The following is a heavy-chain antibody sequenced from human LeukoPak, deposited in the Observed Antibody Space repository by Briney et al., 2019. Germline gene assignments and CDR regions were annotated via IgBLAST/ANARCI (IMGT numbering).Heavy chain of an antibody. J-gene: IGHJ4*02. CDR3: ARDLVVVVAAKYYFDY. CDR1: GFTFSSFG. CDR2: ISSSSSTI. D-gene: IGHD2-15*01. Sequence: GGSLRLSCAASGFTFSSFGMNWVRQAPGKGLEWVSYISSSSSTIYHADSVKGRFTISRDNAKKSMYLQMNSLRAEDTAVYYCARDLVVVVAAKYYFDYWGQGTLVTVSS. V-gene: IGHV3-48*01.